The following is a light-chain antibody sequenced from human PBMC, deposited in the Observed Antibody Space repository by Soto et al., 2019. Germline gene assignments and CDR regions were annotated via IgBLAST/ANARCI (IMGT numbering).Light chain of an antibody. Sequence: DIQMTQSPSSLSASVGDRVTITCQASQDIRNHLNWYQHKPGKVPRLLIYSASSLQSGVPSRFSGSGSGTEFTLTISSLQPEDFASYYCQQLDRYPFTFGGGTKVEI. CDR2: SAS. CDR3: QQLDRYPFT. CDR1: QDIRNH. J-gene: IGKJ4*01. V-gene: IGKV1-17*01.